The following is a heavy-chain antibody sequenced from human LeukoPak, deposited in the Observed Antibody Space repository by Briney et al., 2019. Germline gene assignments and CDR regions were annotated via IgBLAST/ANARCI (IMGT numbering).Heavy chain of an antibody. CDR3: ARGDDFSGDH. CDR2: IHPEGNEK. Sequence: PGGSLRLSCATSGFTFSNFWMSWVRQALGRGLEWVANIHPEGNEKYHVEYVKGRFTISRDNTRDLLFLQMNGLRVEDTAVYYCARGDDFSGDHWGQGTLVTVSS. J-gene: IGHJ4*02. V-gene: IGHV3-7*04. CDR1: GFTFSNFW. D-gene: IGHD1-1*01.